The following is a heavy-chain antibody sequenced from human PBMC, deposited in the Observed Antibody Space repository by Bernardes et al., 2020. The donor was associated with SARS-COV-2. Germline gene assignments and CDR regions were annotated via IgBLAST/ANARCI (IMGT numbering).Heavy chain of an antibody. Sequence: GGSLRLSCAASGFTFSSYGMHWVRQAPGTGLEWVAVIWYDGGNKYYADSVKGRFTISRDNSKNTLYLQMNSLRAEDTAVYYCARDPNETPAYCSGDICDVADDGMDVWGQGTTVTVSS. CDR2: IWYDGGNK. CDR1: GFTFSSYG. CDR3: ARDPNETPAYCSGDICDVADDGMDV. V-gene: IGHV3-33*08. J-gene: IGHJ6*02. D-gene: IGHD2-15*01.